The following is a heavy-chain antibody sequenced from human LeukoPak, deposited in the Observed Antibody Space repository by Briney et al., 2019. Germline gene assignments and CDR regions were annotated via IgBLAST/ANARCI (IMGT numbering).Heavy chain of an antibody. J-gene: IGHJ4*02. CDR2: ISGRGGGT. D-gene: IGHD3-22*01. CDR3: AKRGVVIRVILVGFHKEAYYFDS. Sequence: GGSLRLSCEVSGITLSNYGMSWVRQAPGKGLEWVAGISGRGGGTNYADSVKGRFAISRDNSKNTLYLQMNSLRAEDTAVYFCAKRGVVIRVILVGFHKEAYYFDSWGQGALVTVSS. V-gene: IGHV3-23*01. CDR1: GITLSNYG.